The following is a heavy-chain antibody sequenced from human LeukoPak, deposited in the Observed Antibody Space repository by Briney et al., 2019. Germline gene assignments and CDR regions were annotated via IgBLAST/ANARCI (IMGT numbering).Heavy chain of an antibody. J-gene: IGHJ4*02. CDR1: AGSFSGYY. Sequence: SETLSLTCAVSAGSFSGYYWSWIRQPPGKGLEWIGKINHSGSTNYNTSLKSRVTISVDTSKSQFSLKLSSVTAADTAVYYCANLLRRDQFDYWGQGTLVTVSS. CDR3: ANLLRRDQFDY. V-gene: IGHV4-34*01. CDR2: INHSGST.